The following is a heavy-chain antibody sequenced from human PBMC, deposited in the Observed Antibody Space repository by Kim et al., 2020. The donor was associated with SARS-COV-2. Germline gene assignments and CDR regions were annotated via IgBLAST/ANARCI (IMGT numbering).Heavy chain of an antibody. Sequence: GGSLRLSCAASGFTVSSNYMSWVRQAPGKGLEWVSVIYSGGSTYYADSVKGRFTISRDNSKNTLYLQMNSLRAEDTAVYYCATYYYDSSGYDFDYWGQGTLVTVSS. J-gene: IGHJ4*02. D-gene: IGHD3-22*01. V-gene: IGHV3-53*01. CDR1: GFTVSSNY. CDR2: IYSGGST. CDR3: ATYYYDSSGYDFDY.